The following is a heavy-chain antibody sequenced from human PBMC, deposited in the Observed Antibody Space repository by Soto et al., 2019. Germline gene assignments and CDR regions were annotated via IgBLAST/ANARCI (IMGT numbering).Heavy chain of an antibody. J-gene: IGHJ6*02. CDR1: GYTLTELS. V-gene: IGHV1-24*01. CDR2: YDPEDGET. D-gene: IGHD3-16*01. CDR3: ATAYFFYPLNDYHYLMAF. Sequence: GASVKVSCKVSGYTLTELSMHWVRQAPGKGGEWMGGYDPEDGETIYAQKFQGRVTMTEDTSTDSAYMELSSLTSEDTAVYYCATAYFFYPLNDYHYLMAFWCQGSSVPVSS.